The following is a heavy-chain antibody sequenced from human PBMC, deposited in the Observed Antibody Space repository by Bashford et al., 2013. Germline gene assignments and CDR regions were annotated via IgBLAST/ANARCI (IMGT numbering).Heavy chain of an antibody. Sequence: VRQAPGKGLEWVALIWYDGSNKDYADSVKGRFTISRDNSKNTLYLQMNSLRTEDTAVYYCAREGCSGGICNSAVDRGWIDPWGQGTLVTVSS. CDR3: AREGCSGGICNSAVDRGWIDP. CDR2: IWYDGSNK. V-gene: IGHV3-33*01. D-gene: IGHD2-15*01. J-gene: IGHJ5*02.